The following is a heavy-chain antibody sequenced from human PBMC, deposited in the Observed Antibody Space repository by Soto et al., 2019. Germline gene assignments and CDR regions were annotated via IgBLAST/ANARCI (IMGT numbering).Heavy chain of an antibody. V-gene: IGHV1-2*02. J-gene: IGHJ4*02. Sequence: VEMVQSGAEVKKPGASVRVSCKASGYTFTDYFIHWVRQAPGQGLEWMGWINPNSGGTNYAQKFQGRVTMTRDTSITTVYLVLSRLRSDDTSTYYCARDTKIPANAIHDGRWGQGTMVTV. CDR1: GYTFTDYF. D-gene: IGHD2-2*01. CDR2: INPNSGGT. CDR3: ARDTKIPANAIHDGR.